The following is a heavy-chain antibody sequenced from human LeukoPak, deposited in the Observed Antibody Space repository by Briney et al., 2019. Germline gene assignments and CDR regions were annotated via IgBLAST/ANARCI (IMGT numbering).Heavy chain of an antibody. CDR1: GFTFSSYS. CDR3: ARVGCSGGRCPGYGMDV. Sequence: GGSLRLSCAASGFTFSSYSMNWVRQAPGKGLEWVSSISSSSTYIYYADSVKGRFTISRDNAKNSLYLQMNSLRVADTAVYYCARVGCSGGRCPGYGMDVWGQGTTVTVSS. CDR2: ISSSSTYI. J-gene: IGHJ6*02. V-gene: IGHV3-21*01. D-gene: IGHD2-15*01.